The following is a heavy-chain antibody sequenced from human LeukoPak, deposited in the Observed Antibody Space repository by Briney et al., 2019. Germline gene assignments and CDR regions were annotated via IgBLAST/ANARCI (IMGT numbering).Heavy chain of an antibody. J-gene: IGHJ6*03. Sequence: PGGSLRLSCAASGFTFSSYWMSWVRQAPGKGLEWVANIKQDGSEKYYVDSVKGRFTISRDNAKNSLYLQMNSLRAEDTAVYYCARGGIMGLWFGESGYMDVWGKGTTVTISS. V-gene: IGHV3-7*01. CDR1: GFTFSSYW. CDR3: ARGGIMGLWFGESGYMDV. CDR2: IKQDGSEK. D-gene: IGHD3-10*01.